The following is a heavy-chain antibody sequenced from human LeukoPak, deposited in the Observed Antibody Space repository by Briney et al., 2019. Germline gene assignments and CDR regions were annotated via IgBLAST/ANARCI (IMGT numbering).Heavy chain of an antibody. CDR1: GSPFTSSW. CDR2: IYPGDSDT. V-gene: IGHV5-51*01. CDR3: ARQRSSRDRFDY. Sequence: GASLQISCKTSGSPFTSSWIGWVRQMPGKGLEWMGIIYPGDSDTRYSPSFQGQVTISADKSISTAYLQWSSLKAADTAMYYCARQRSSRDRFDYWGQGTLVTVSS. D-gene: IGHD3-10*01. J-gene: IGHJ4*02.